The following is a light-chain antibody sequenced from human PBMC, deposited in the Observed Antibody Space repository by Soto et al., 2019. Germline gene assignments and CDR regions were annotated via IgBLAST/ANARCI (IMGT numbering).Light chain of an antibody. J-gene: IGKJ1*01. CDR1: QSVSISY. V-gene: IGKV3-20*01. Sequence: EIVLTQSPGTLSLSPAERATLSCRASQSVSISYLAWYQQKPGQAPRLLIYGASSRATGIPDRFSGSGSGTDVTLTSSRLEPEDFAVYYCQHYGSSPPSWTFGQGTKVEIK. CDR3: QHYGSSPPSWT. CDR2: GAS.